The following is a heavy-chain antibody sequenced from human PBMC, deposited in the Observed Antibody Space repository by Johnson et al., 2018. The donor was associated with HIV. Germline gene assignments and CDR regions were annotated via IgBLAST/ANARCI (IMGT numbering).Heavy chain of an antibody. J-gene: IGHJ3*02. V-gene: IGHV3-9*01. D-gene: IGHD5-12*01. CDR3: AKGGDGYSGFGSAFDI. CDR1: GFTFDDYA. Sequence: VQLVESGGGLVQPGRSLRLSCAASGFTFDDYAMHWVRQAPGKGLEWVSGISWNSGSIGYADSVKGRFTISRDNAKNSLYLHMNSLRAEDTALYYCAKGGDGYSGFGSAFDIWGQGTMVTVSS. CDR2: ISWNSGSI.